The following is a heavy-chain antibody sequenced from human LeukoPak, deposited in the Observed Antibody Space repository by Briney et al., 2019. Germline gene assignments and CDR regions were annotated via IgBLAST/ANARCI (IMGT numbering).Heavy chain of an antibody. CDR2: ISGGSDII. CDR1: GFTFSIYS. Sequence: GVSLRLSCAASGFTFSIYSMNWVRQAPGKGLEWVSYISGGSDIIYYAESVKGRFTTSRDNAKNSLYLQMNSLRAEDTAVYYCAKIRGAFWSGYYPLDYWGQGTLVTVSS. J-gene: IGHJ4*02. CDR3: AKIRGAFWSGYYPLDY. D-gene: IGHD3-3*01. V-gene: IGHV3-48*04.